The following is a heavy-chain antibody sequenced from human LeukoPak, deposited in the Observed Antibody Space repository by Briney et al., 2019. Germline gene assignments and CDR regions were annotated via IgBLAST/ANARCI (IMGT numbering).Heavy chain of an antibody. J-gene: IGHJ5*02. D-gene: IGHD4-17*01. CDR1: GFIFSRCG. V-gene: IGHV3-21*01. Sequence: PGGSLRLSCAASGFIFSRCGMNWVRQAPGKGLEWVSSISGPSTHIYYADSVKGRFTISRDNAHNSLYLQMNSLRAEDTAVYYCARVFVTTVTTTAYNWFDPWGQGTLVTVSS. CDR2: ISGPSTHI. CDR3: ARVFVTTVTTTAYNWFDP.